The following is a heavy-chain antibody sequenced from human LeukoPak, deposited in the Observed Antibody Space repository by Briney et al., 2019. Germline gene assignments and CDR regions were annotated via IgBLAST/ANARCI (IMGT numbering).Heavy chain of an antibody. Sequence: SVKVSCKASGGTFSSYAISWVRQAPGQGLEWMGGIIPIFGTANYAQKFQGRVTITADKSTSTAYMELSSLRSEDTAVYYCARPSCSGRSCSYPYWGQGTLVTVSS. CDR1: GGTFSSYA. CDR3: ARPSCSGRSCSYPY. V-gene: IGHV1-69*06. D-gene: IGHD2-15*01. CDR2: IIPIFGTA. J-gene: IGHJ4*02.